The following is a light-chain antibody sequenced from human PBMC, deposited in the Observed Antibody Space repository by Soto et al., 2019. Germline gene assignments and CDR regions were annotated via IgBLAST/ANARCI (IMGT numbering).Light chain of an antibody. CDR1: RDISDY. V-gene: IGKV1-39*01. J-gene: IGKJ4*01. Sequence: QMTQSPASLSASVGDRVTITCRASRDISDYLNWFQHKPGRAPKLLIYAASVLHSGVPARFSGSGSESGTEYTITISSLQPEDSATYFCQQSYSPPLTFGGGTRVEIK. CDR3: QQSYSPPLT. CDR2: AAS.